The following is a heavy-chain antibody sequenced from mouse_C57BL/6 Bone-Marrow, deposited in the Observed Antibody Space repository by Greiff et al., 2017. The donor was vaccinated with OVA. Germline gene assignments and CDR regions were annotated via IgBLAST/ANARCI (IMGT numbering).Heavy chain of an antibody. Sequence: QVQLKESGAELVMPGASVKLSCKASGYTFTSSWMHWVKQRPGQGLEWIGEIDPSDSYTNYNQKFKGKSTLTVDKSSSAAYMQLSSLTSEDSAVYYCARGAYWGQGTLVTVSA. CDR3: ARGAY. V-gene: IGHV1-69*01. CDR1: GYTFTSSW. J-gene: IGHJ3*01. CDR2: IDPSDSYT.